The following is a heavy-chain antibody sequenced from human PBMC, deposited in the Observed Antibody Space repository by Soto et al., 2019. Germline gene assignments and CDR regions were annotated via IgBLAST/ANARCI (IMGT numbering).Heavy chain of an antibody. Sequence: GASVKVSCKASGGTFSSYAISWVRQAPGQGLEWMGGISANNGNTNYAQKLQGRVTMTTDTSTSTAYMELRSLRSDDTAVYYCARDVVRDMDVWGKGTTVTVSS. CDR3: ARDVVRDMDV. D-gene: IGHD3-10*01. J-gene: IGHJ6*03. V-gene: IGHV1-18*01. CDR1: GGTFSSYA. CDR2: ISANNGNT.